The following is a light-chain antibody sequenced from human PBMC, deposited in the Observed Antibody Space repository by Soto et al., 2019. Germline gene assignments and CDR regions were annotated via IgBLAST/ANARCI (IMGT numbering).Light chain of an antibody. CDR2: GVS. J-gene: IGLJ1*01. Sequence: QSVLTQPASVSGSPGQSITISCTGTSSDVGAYNYVSWYQQHPGKAPKLMIYGVSNRPSGISNRFFGSKSGNTASLTISGLQPEDEADYYCNSYAGNIGYVFGTGTKLTVL. CDR1: SSDVGAYNY. CDR3: NSYAGNIGYV. V-gene: IGLV2-14*03.